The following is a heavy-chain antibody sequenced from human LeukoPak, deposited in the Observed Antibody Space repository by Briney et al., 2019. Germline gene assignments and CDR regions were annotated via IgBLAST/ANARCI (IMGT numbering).Heavy chain of an antibody. CDR2: ISGSGGST. V-gene: IGHV3-23*01. CDR1: GFTFSSYA. Sequence: HAGGSLRLSCAASGFTFSSYAMTWVRQAPGKGLEWVSTISGSGGSTYYADSVKGRFTISRDNSKNTLYLQMNSLRAEDTAVYYCAKYGSGRAYFDYWGQGTLVTVSS. D-gene: IGHD6-19*01. J-gene: IGHJ4*02. CDR3: AKYGSGRAYFDY.